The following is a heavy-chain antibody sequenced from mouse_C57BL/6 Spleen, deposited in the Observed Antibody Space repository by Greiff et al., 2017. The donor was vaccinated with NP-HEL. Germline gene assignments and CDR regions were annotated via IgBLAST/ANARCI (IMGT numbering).Heavy chain of an antibody. CDR2: IHPNSGST. D-gene: IGHD2-4*01. J-gene: IGHJ4*01. CDR3: ARGPLYYDYDHYYAMDY. CDR1: GYTFTSYW. V-gene: IGHV1-64*01. Sequence: VQLQQPGAELVKPGASVKLSCKASGYTFTSYWMHWVKQRPGRGLEWIGMIHPNSGSTNYNEKFKSKATLTVDKSSSTAYMQLSSLTSEDSAVYYCARGPLYYDYDHYYAMDYWGQGTSVTVSS.